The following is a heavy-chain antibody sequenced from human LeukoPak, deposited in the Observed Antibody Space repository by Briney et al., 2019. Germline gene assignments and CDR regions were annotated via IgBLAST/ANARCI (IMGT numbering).Heavy chain of an antibody. CDR2: INPNSGGT. D-gene: IGHD6-6*01. J-gene: IGHJ4*02. CDR1: GGTFSSYA. CDR3: ARDWGIAARPLGY. V-gene: IGHV1-2*06. Sequence: ASVNVSCKASGGTFSSYAISWVRQAPGQGLEWMGRINPNSGGTNYAQKFQGRVTMTRDTSISTAYMELSRLRSDDTAVYYCARDWGIAARPLGYWGQGTLVTVSS.